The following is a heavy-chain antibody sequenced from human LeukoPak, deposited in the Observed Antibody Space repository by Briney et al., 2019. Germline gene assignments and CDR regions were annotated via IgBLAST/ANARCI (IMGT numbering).Heavy chain of an antibody. CDR3: ARHEWRSPFDY. J-gene: IGHJ4*02. CDR2: MYYSGST. D-gene: IGHD2-8*01. CDR1: GGSITSSSYY. Sequence: PSETLSLTCTVSGGSITSSSYYWGWIRQPPGKGLGWIGSMYYSGSTYYNPSLKSRVAISADTSKNQFSLKLSSVTAADTAVYYCARHEWRSPFDYWGQGTLVTVSS. V-gene: IGHV4-39*01.